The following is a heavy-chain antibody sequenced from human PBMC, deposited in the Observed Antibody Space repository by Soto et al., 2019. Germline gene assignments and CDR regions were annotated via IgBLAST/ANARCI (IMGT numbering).Heavy chain of an antibody. V-gene: IGHV3-49*03. D-gene: IGHD6-13*01. J-gene: IGHJ4*02. CDR3: TRAGVAAAGRRDTFDY. CDR2: IRSKAYGGTT. Sequence: PGGSLRLSSTASGFTFGDYAMSWFRQAPGKGLEWVGFIRSKAYGGTTEYAESVKGRFTISRDDSKSIAYLQMNSLKTEDTAVYYCTRAGVAAAGRRDTFDYWGQGTLVNVS. CDR1: GFTFGDYA.